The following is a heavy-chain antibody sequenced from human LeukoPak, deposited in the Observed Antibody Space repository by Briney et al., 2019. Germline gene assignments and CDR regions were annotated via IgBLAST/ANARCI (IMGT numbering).Heavy chain of an antibody. CDR1: GYTFTSYG. Sequence: ASVKVSCKASGYTFTSYGISWVRQAPGQGLEWVGWISIYNCYTKSAQKFQDRPTMTTDRSTTTAYMELRSRRSDGTAVYFCARDPGEAYFGYWGQGTLVTVYS. J-gene: IGHJ4*02. CDR2: ISIYNCYT. CDR3: ARDPGEAYFGY. V-gene: IGHV1-18*01.